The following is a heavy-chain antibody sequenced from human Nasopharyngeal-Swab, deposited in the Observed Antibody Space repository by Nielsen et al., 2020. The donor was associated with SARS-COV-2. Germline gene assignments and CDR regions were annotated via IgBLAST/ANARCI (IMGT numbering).Heavy chain of an antibody. CDR2: VRSKGNNHAT. CDR1: GFTFSDSA. J-gene: IGHJ4*02. V-gene: IGHV3-73*01. Sequence: GESLKISCAASGFTFSDSAIHWVRQASGKGLEWVGRVRSKGNNHATAYSASVKGRFIIFRDDPTNTAYLQMNSLKTEDTAMYYCTRCGGGCYSGRDYWGQGTLVTVSS. CDR3: TRCGGGCYSGRDY. D-gene: IGHD2-15*01.